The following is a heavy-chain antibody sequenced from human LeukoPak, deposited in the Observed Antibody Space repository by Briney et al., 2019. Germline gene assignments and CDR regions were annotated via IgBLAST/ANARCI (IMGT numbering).Heavy chain of an antibody. CDR2: INPSGGST. CDR1: GYTFTSYY. J-gene: IGHJ3*02. Sequence: ASVKVSCKASGYTFTSYYMHWVRQAPGQGLEWMGIINPSGGSTSYAQKFQGRVTMTRDMSTSTVYMELSSLRAEDTAVYYCARDFGCRSSCSDAFDIWGQGTMVSVSS. D-gene: IGHD6-13*01. V-gene: IGHV1-46*01. CDR3: ARDFGCRSSCSDAFDI.